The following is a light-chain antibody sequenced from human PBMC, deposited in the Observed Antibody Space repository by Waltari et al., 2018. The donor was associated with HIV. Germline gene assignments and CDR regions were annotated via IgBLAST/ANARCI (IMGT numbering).Light chain of an antibody. V-gene: IGKV1-39*01. Sequence: DIQMTQSPSSLSASVGDRVTITCRASQSISSYLNWYQQKPGKAPKLLIYAASSLQSGVPSRFSGSGSGTDFTLTISSLQPEDFATYYCQQSTVPSTWTFGQGTKVEIK. CDR1: QSISSY. CDR3: QQSTVPSTWT. CDR2: AAS. J-gene: IGKJ1*01.